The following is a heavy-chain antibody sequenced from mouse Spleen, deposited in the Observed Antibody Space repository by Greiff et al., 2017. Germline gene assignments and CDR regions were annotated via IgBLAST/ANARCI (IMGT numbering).Heavy chain of an antibody. CDR1: GFTFSSYA. D-gene: IGHD2-1*01. V-gene: IGHV5-9-1*01. Sequence: DVMLVESGGGLVKPGGSLKLSCAASGFTFSSYAMSWVRQTPEKRLEWVATISSGGSYTYYPDSVKGRFTISRDNAKNTLYLQMSSLRSEDTAMYYCARGEDGNYEAMDYWGQGTSVTVSS. CDR3: ARGEDGNYEAMDY. CDR2: ISSGGSYT. J-gene: IGHJ4*01.